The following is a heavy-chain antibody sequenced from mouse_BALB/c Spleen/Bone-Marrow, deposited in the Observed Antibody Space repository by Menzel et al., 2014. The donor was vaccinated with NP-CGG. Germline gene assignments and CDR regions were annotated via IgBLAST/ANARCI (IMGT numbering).Heavy chain of an antibody. D-gene: IGHD2-1*01. CDR1: GYTFTDYG. CDR2: IDPETGGT. V-gene: IGHV1-15*01. CDR3: TRSLYGNYVMDF. Sequence: VKLQESGAELVRPGASVALSCKASGYTFTDYGMHWVKQTPVHGLEWIGAIDPETGGTAYNQKFKGKATLTADKSSSTAYMELRSLTSEDSAVYYCTRSLYGNYVMDFWGQGTSVTVSS. J-gene: IGHJ4*01.